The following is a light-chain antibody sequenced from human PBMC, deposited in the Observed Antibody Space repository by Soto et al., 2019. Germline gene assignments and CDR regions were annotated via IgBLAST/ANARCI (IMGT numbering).Light chain of an antibody. CDR3: QQRYSTPYT. J-gene: IGKJ2*01. Sequence: DIQMTQSPSSLSVSVGDRVIITCRASQTISTYLNWYQQKPGKAPKLLIYAASTLQSGVPSRFSGSGSGTDFTLTISSLQPEEFATYYCQQRYSTPYTFGQGSKLAIK. CDR2: AAS. CDR1: QTISTY. V-gene: IGKV1-39*01.